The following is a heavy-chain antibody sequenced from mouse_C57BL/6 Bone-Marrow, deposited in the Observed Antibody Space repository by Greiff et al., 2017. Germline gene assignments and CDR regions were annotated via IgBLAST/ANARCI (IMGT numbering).Heavy chain of an antibody. CDR2: IYPGSGST. CDR1: GYTFTSYW. Sequence: QVHVKQPGAELVKPGASVKMSCKASGYTFTSYWITWVKQRPGQGLEWIGDIYPGSGSTNYNEKFKSKATLTVDTSSSTAYMQLSSLTSEDSAVYYCARSDDGYFAYWGQGTLVTVSA. V-gene: IGHV1-55*01. J-gene: IGHJ3*01. D-gene: IGHD2-3*01. CDR3: ARSDDGYFAY.